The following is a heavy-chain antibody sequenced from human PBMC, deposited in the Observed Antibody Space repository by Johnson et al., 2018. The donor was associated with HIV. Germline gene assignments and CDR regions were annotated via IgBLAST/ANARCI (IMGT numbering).Heavy chain of an antibody. J-gene: IGHJ3*02. CDR1: GFTFSSYW. CDR2: INSDGSST. D-gene: IGHD3-22*01. V-gene: IGHV3-74*01. CDR3: ARGAPDSDAFDI. Sequence: VQLVESGGGLVQPGGSLRLSCAASGFTFSSYWMHWVRQAPGKGLVWVSRINSDGSSTSYADSVKGRFTITRDNAKNTLYLQMNSLRAGDTAVYYCARGAPDSDAFDIWGQGTMVTVSS.